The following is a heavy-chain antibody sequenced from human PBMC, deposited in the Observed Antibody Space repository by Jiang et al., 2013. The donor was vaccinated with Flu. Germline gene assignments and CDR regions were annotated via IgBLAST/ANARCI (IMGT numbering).Heavy chain of an antibody. V-gene: IGHV1-46*01. J-gene: IGHJ5*02. CDR1: GDTISNHY. Sequence: QLVESGAEVKRPGASVKLFCKASGDTISNHYVHWLRQAPGQGLEWVGIVSPRGDGTSYAEKFRGRVTVTRDTSTNTVYMELRSLRSDDTAIYYCAREAFTSGTRGLFDPWGQGTLVTVSS. CDR2: VSPRGDGT. D-gene: IGHD3-10*01. CDR3: AREAFTSGTRGLFDP.